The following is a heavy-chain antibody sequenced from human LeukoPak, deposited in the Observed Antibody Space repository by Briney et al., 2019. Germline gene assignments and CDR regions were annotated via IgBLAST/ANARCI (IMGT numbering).Heavy chain of an antibody. CDR1: GFTFSSYS. CDR2: ISTSSSYI. CDR3: ARDREGFGESYFDY. J-gene: IGHJ4*02. V-gene: IGHV3-21*01. D-gene: IGHD3-10*01. Sequence: GGSLRLSCAASGFTFSSYSMNWVRQAPGKGLEWVSFISTSSSYIYYADSVKGRFTISRDNAKNSLYLQMNSLRAEDTAMYYCARDREGFGESYFDYWGQGTLVTVSS.